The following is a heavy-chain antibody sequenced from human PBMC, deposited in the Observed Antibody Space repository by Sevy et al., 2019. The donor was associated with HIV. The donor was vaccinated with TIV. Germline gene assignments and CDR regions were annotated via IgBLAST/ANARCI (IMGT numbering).Heavy chain of an antibody. CDR1: GFTFSSYG. Sequence: GGSLRLSCAASGFTFSSYGMHWVRQAPGKGLEWVAVIWSDGNNKYYADSVKGRFTISRDNSKSTLNLQMNSLRAEDTAVYYCARVAVEYCTDDCYHRFDYWGQGTQVTVSS. CDR2: IWSDGNNK. J-gene: IGHJ4*02. CDR3: ARVAVEYCTDDCYHRFDY. D-gene: IGHD2-21*02. V-gene: IGHV3-33*01.